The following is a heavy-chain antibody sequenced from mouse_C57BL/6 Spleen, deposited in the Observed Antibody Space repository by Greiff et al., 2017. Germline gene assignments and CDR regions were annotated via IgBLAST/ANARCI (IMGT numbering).Heavy chain of an antibody. D-gene: IGHD1-1*02. CDR3: TRSVGPFDY. CDR2: IDPETGVT. Sequence: VQLVESGAELVRPGASVTLSCKASGYTFTDCEMHWVKQTPVHGLEWIGAIDPETGVTAYNQKFKGKAILTAEKSSSTAYMELRSLTSEDSAVYYCTRSVGPFDYWGQGTTLTVSS. V-gene: IGHV1-15*01. J-gene: IGHJ2*01. CDR1: GYTFTDCE.